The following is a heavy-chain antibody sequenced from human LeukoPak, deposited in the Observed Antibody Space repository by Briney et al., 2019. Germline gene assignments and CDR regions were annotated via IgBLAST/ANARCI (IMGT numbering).Heavy chain of an antibody. Sequence: GGSLRLSCAASGFTFSSCSMNWVRQAPGKGLEWVSSISSSSSYIYYADSVKGRFTISRDNAKNSLYLQMNSLRAEDTAVYYCARGWYHGSGRGYYYYYYGMDVWGQGTTVTVSS. CDR1: GFTFSSCS. D-gene: IGHD3-10*01. V-gene: IGHV3-21*01. CDR3: ARGWYHGSGRGYYYYYYGMDV. J-gene: IGHJ6*02. CDR2: ISSSSSYI.